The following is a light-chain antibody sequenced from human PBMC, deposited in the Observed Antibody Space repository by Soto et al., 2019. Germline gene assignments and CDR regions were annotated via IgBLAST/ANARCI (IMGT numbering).Light chain of an antibody. CDR2: DVI. J-gene: IGLJ2*01. CDR1: SSDIGAYNY. Sequence: QSALTQPASVSGSPGQSITISCTGTSSDIGAYNYVSWYRVHPGKAPKLIMYDVISRPSGVSNRFSGSKSGNTASLTISGLPAEDEADYFCTSYTSPSVVEFGGGTKLTVL. V-gene: IGLV2-14*03. CDR3: TSYTSPSVVE.